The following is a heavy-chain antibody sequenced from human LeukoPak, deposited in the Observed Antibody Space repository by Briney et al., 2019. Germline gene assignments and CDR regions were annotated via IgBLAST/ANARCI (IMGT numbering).Heavy chain of an antibody. D-gene: IGHD3-22*01. Sequence: PGGSLRLSCAASGFTFSSYSMNWVRQAPGKGLEWVSYISSSSSTIYYADSVKGRFTISRDNAKNSLYLQMNSLRAEDTAVYYCARDGYDSRFDVQYYFDYWGQGTLVTVSS. V-gene: IGHV3-48*04. CDR1: GFTFSSYS. CDR3: ARDGYDSRFDVQYYFDY. CDR2: ISSSSSTI. J-gene: IGHJ4*02.